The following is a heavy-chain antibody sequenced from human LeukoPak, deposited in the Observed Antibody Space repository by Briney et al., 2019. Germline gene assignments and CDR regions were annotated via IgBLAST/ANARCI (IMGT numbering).Heavy chain of an antibody. Sequence: ASEKVSCKASGYTYTNDAMHWVRQAPGQRLEWMGWINAGNGNTKYSQKFQGRVTITRDTSASTAYMELSSLRSEDTAVYYCARARWGDIVATILSHWGQGTLVTVSS. CDR2: INAGNGNT. CDR1: GYTYTNDA. CDR3: ARARWGDIVATILSH. V-gene: IGHV1-3*01. D-gene: IGHD5-12*01. J-gene: IGHJ4*02.